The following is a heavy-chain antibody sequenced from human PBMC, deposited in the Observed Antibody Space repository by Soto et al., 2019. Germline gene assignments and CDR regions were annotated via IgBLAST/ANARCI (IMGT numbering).Heavy chain of an antibody. J-gene: IGHJ4*02. CDR1: GFTFSSYA. Sequence: GSLRLSWAASGFTFSSYAMSWVRQAPGKGLEWVSGISDSGGSTYYADPVKGRFTISRDNSKNTLYLQMNSLRAEDTAVYYCAKGTYYYGSAPYYFDYWGQGTLVTVS. D-gene: IGHD3-10*01. CDR3: AKGTYYYGSAPYYFDY. V-gene: IGHV3-23*01. CDR2: ISDSGGST.